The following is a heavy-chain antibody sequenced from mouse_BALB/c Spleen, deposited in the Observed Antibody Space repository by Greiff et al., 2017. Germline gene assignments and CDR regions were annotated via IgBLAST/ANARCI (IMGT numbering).Heavy chain of an antibody. CDR1: GYTFTSYW. J-gene: IGHJ1*01. CDR3: TRREYGNHWYFDV. D-gene: IGHD2-1*01. CDR2: IDPSDSYT. V-gene: IGHV1S127*01. Sequence: QVQLQQPGAELVKPGASVKMSCKASGYTFTSYWMHWVKQRPGQGLEWIGTIDPSDSYTSYNQKFKGKATLTVDTSSSTAYMQLSSLTSEDSAVYYCTRREYGNHWYFDVWGAGTTVTVSS.